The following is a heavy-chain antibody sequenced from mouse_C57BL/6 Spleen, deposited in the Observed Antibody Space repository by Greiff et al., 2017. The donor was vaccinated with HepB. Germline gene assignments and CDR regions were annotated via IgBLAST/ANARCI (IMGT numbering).Heavy chain of an antibody. CDR1: GFTFSDYG. CDR3: AIIYYDYDGYFDV. Sequence: EVQLVESGGGLVKPGGSLKLSCAASGFTFSDYGMHWVRQAPEKGLEWVAYISSGSSTIYYADTVKGRFTISRDNAKNTLFLQMTSLRSEDTAMYYCAIIYYDYDGYFDVWGTGTTVTVSS. D-gene: IGHD2-4*01. V-gene: IGHV5-17*01. CDR2: ISSGSSTI. J-gene: IGHJ1*03.